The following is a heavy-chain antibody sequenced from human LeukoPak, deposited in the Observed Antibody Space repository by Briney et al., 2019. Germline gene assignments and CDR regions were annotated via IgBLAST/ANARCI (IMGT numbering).Heavy chain of an antibody. Sequence: SVKVSCKASGGTFSSYAISWLRQAPGQGLEWMGRIIPIFGTANYAQKFQGRVTITTDESSTTAYLTLRSLTSADTAVYYCASQDASIYSESSTSPTSSDWGQGTLVTVYS. D-gene: IGHD3-22*01. CDR1: GGTFSSYA. J-gene: IGHJ4*02. CDR3: ASQDASIYSESSTSPTSSD. CDR2: IIPIFGTA. V-gene: IGHV1-69*05.